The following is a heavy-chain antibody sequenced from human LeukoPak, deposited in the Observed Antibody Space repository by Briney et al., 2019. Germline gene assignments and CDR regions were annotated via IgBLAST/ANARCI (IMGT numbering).Heavy chain of an antibody. CDR3: ARDTPRGVAAHPFDY. V-gene: IGHV1-46*01. J-gene: IGHJ4*02. Sequence: ASVKVSCKASGYTFTSYYMHWVRQAPGQGLEWMGIINPSGGSTSYAQKFQGRVTMTRDTSTSTVYMELSSLRSEDTAVYYCARDTPRGVAAHPFDYWGQGTLVTVSS. D-gene: IGHD6-6*01. CDR1: GYTFTSYY. CDR2: INPSGGST.